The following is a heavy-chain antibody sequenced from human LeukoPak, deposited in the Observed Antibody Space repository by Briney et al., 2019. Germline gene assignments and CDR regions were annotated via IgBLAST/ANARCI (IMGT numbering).Heavy chain of an antibody. D-gene: IGHD6-19*01. Sequence: SVKVSCKASGGTFSSYAISWVRQAPGQGLEWMGGIIPIFGTANYAQKFQGRVTITADESTSTAYMELSSLRSEDTAVYYCARSDPPGYSSGWYLRSDPWGQGTLVTVSS. CDR3: ARSDPPGYSSGWYLRSDP. V-gene: IGHV1-69*13. CDR1: GGTFSSYA. CDR2: IIPIFGTA. J-gene: IGHJ5*02.